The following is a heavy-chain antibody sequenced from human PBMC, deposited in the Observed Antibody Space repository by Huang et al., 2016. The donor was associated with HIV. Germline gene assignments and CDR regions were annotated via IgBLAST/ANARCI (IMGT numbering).Heavy chain of an antibody. CDR3: ASSSWTQREEYYFDY. CDR2: INHSGSN. Sequence: QVQLQQWGAGLLKPSETLSLTCAVYGGSFSGYYWRWIRQPPGKGLEWIGEINHSGSNNYNPSLKSRFTISVATSKNQFSLKLSSVTAADTAVYYCASSSWTQREEYYFDYWGQGTLVTVSS. CDR1: GGSFSGYY. J-gene: IGHJ4*02. D-gene: IGHD6-13*01. V-gene: IGHV4-34*01.